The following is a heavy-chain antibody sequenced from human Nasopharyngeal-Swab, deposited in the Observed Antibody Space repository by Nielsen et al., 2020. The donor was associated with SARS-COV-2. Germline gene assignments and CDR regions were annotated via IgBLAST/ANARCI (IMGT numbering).Heavy chain of an antibody. CDR3: ARASNWRNWFDP. D-gene: IGHD1-20*01. Sequence: ASVKVSCKASGYTFTSYGISWVRQAPGQGLEWMGWISAYNGNTNYAQKLQGRVTMTTDTSTSTAYVELRSLRSDDTAVYYCARASNWRNWFDPWGQGTLVTVSS. J-gene: IGHJ5*02. V-gene: IGHV1-18*01. CDR2: ISAYNGNT. CDR1: GYTFTSYG.